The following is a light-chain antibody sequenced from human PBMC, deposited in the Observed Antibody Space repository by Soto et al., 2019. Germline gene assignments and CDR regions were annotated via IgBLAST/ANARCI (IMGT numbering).Light chain of an antibody. CDR1: SSDVGGYNY. Sequence: QSVLTQPASVSGSPGQSITISCTGTSSDVGGYNYVSWYQQHPVKAPKIMIYDVTNRPSGVSDRFSGSKSGNNASLTISGLQAEDEADYYCSSYTRSSTPYVFGTGTKLTVL. V-gene: IGLV2-14*01. J-gene: IGLJ1*01. CDR2: DVT. CDR3: SSYTRSSTPYV.